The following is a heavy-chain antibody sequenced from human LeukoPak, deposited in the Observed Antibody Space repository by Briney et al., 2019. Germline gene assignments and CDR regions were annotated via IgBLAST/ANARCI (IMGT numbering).Heavy chain of an antibody. V-gene: IGHV4-59*01. D-gene: IGHD1-1*01. Sequence: PSETLSLTCTVSGGSISSYYWSWIRQPPGKGLEWIGYIYYSGSANYNPSLKSRVTISVDTSKDQLSLKLKSVTAADTAVYYCAREGTAGTNLNWFDPWGQGTLVTVSS. CDR3: AREGTAGTNLNWFDP. CDR2: IYYSGSA. CDR1: GGSISSYY. J-gene: IGHJ5*02.